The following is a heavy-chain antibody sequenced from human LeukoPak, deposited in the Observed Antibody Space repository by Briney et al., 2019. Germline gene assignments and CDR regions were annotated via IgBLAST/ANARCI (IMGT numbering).Heavy chain of an antibody. CDR2: LSDSGNT. CDR3: ARHDKGNESGAFAY. CDR1: GGSISSSY. J-gene: IGHJ4*02. Sequence: SETLSLTCTVSGGSISSSYWSWIRQSPGNGLEWIGYLSDSGNTKYNPSLKSRVTISVDTSENPFSLKLSSVTAADTAVYYCARHDKGNESGAFAYWGQGTLATVSS. V-gene: IGHV4-59*08.